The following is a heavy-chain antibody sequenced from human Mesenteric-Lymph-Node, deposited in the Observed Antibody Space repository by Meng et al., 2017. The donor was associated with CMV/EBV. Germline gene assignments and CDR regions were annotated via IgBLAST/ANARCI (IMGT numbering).Heavy chain of an antibody. CDR2: IRYDGSNK. CDR3: VKDGWEYFYDSSGHYAK. V-gene: IGHV3-30*02. Sequence: GGSLRLSCAASGFTFSSYGMHWVRQAPGKGLEWVAFIRYDGSNKYYADSVKGRFTISRDNSKNTLYLQMDSLRVEDTATYYCVKDGWEYFYDSSGHYAKWGQGTLVTVSS. J-gene: IGHJ4*02. CDR1: GFTFSSYG. D-gene: IGHD3-22*01.